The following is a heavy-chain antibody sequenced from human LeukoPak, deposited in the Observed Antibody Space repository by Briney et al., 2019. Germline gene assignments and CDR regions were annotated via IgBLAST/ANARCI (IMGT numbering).Heavy chain of an antibody. J-gene: IGHJ4*02. Sequence: GASVKVSCKASGYTFTGYYMHWVRQAPGQGLEWMGWINPNSGGTNYAQKFQGWVTMTRDTSISTAYMELSRLRSDDTAVYYCARDLCLWSSTSCNPGDYWGRGTLVTVSS. D-gene: IGHD2-2*01. CDR1: GYTFTGYY. V-gene: IGHV1-2*04. CDR2: INPNSGGT. CDR3: ARDLCLWSSTSCNPGDY.